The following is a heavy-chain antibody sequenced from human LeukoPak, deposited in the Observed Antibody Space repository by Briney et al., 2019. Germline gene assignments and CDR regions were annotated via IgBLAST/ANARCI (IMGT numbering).Heavy chain of an antibody. CDR3: ARGHYGGNRYFDI. D-gene: IGHD4-23*01. CDR1: GYTFRSYG. V-gene: IGHV1-8*01. CDR2: IHPNSGIT. Sequence: ASVKVSCKASGYTFRSYGINWVRQAPGQGLEWLGWIHPNSGITGYAQKFQGRVTMTRDTSTETAFIELSSLKFDDTATFYCARGHYGGNRYFDIWGQGTLVTVSS. J-gene: IGHJ4*02.